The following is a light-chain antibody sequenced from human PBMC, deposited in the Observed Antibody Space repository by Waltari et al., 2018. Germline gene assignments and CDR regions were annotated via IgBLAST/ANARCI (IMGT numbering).Light chain of an antibody. CDR1: QNVRSN. V-gene: IGKV3-15*01. Sequence: IVMTQSPATLSVSPGERATLSCRASQNVRSNLAWYQQKPGQAPRLLIYGASTRATAVPARFGGSGFGTEFTLTISSLQSEDVAVYYCQQFYSTPYTFGQGTKLEIK. CDR3: QQFYSTPYT. CDR2: GAS. J-gene: IGKJ2*01.